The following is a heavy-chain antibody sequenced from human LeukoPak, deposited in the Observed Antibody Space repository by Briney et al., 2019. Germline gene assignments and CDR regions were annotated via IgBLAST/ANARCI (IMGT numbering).Heavy chain of an antibody. CDR2: IHHDGAT. CDR3: AGETRWGPESH. Sequence: GGSLRLSCAASGFTVSNNFMAWVRQAPGKGLEWVSLIHHDGATYYADSLKGRFTISRDNSKNTLYLQKNSLRPEDTAVYYCAGETRWGPESHWGQGTLVTVSS. V-gene: IGHV3-66*01. J-gene: IGHJ4*02. CDR1: GFTVSNNF. D-gene: IGHD3-16*01.